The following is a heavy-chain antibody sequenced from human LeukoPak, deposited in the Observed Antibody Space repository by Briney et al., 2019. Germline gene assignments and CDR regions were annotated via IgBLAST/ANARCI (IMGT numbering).Heavy chain of an antibody. CDR3: ARGIWSGSHFDY. CDR1: GGSFSGYY. Sequence: SETLSLTCAVYGGSFSGYYWSWIRQPPGKGLEWIGEINHSGGTNYNPSLKSRVTISVDTSKNQFSLKLSSVTAADTAVYYCARGIWSGSHFDYWGQGTLVTVSS. CDR2: INHSGGT. V-gene: IGHV4-34*01. D-gene: IGHD3-3*01. J-gene: IGHJ4*02.